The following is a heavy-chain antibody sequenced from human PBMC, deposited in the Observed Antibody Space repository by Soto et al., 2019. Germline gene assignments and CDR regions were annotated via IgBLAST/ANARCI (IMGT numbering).Heavy chain of an antibody. D-gene: IGHD2-15*01. Sequence: EVQRLESGGGLVQPGGSLRLSCAASGFTFSSYAMSWVRQAPGKGLEWVSAISGSGGSTYYADSVKGRFTISRDNSKNTLYLQMNSLRAEDTAVYYCAKLKVVVVAATREAHWFDPWGQGTLVTVSS. V-gene: IGHV3-23*01. CDR2: ISGSGGST. J-gene: IGHJ5*02. CDR3: AKLKVVVVAATREAHWFDP. CDR1: GFTFSSYA.